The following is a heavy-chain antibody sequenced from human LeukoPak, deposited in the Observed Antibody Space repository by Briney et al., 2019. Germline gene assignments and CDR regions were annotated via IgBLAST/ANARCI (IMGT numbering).Heavy chain of an antibody. Sequence: PSETLSLTCTVYGESFSIYYYTWIRQPPGKGLEWIGEINYGGSTNYNPSLKSRVTISVDMSKNQFSLRLSSVTAADTAVYYCARGGLLLDAFDIWGQGTMVTVSS. V-gene: IGHV4-34*01. CDR1: GESFSIYY. CDR3: ARGGLLLDAFDI. J-gene: IGHJ3*02. D-gene: IGHD2-15*01. CDR2: INYGGST.